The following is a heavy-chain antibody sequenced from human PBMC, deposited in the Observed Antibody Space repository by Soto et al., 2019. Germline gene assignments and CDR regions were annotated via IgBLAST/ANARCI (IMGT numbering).Heavy chain of an antibody. D-gene: IGHD3-22*01. CDR2: MYYSGST. J-gene: IGHJ5*02. CDR3: ARGSDYYDSSGT. V-gene: IGHV4-59*01. CDR1: GGSISGYY. Sequence: QVQLQESGPGLVEPSETLSLTCSVSGGSISGYYWSWIRQPPGKGLEWIGCMYYSGSTNYNPTLKSPTTISADTSKNQFSLKLSSVTAADTAVYYCARGSDYYDSSGTWGQGTLVTVSS.